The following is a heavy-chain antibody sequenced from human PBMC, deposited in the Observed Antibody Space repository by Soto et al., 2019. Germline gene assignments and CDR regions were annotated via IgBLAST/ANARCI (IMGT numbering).Heavy chain of an antibody. J-gene: IGHJ5*02. V-gene: IGHV4-4*02. D-gene: IGHD2-8*01. Sequence: KPSETLSLTCAVSGGSISSSNWWSWVRQPPGKGLEWIGEIYHSGSTNYNPSLKSRVTISVDKSKNQFSLKLSSVTAADTAVYYCARVYCTNGVCSLFDPWGQGTLVTVSS. CDR3: ARVYCTNGVCSLFDP. CDR1: GGSISSSNW. CDR2: IYHSGST.